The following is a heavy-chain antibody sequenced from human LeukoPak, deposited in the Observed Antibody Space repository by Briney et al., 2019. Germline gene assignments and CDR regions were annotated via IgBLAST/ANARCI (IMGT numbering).Heavy chain of an antibody. CDR2: IYASGST. CDR3: ARTLGYYDSSGYSDFDY. CDR1: GGSVSSGSYY. J-gene: IGHJ4*02. V-gene: IGHV4-61*02. Sequence: PSETLSLTCTVSGGSVSSGSYYWSWIRQPAGKGLEWIGRIYASGSTNYNPSPKSRVTISLDTSKNQFSLKLSSVTAADTAVYYCARTLGYYDSSGYSDFDYWGQGTLVTVSS. D-gene: IGHD3-22*01.